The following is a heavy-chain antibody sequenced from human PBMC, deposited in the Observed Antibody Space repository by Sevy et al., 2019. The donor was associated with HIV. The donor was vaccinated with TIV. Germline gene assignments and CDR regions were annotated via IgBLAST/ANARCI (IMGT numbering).Heavy chain of an antibody. Sequence: GGSLRLSCAASGFSVNSNYMTWVRQAPGKGLDWVSIIYSDGSTKYADALKRRFTISRDNSKNTMYLQMNSLRVEDTAVYYCARGGTIFGLVRHYFDYWGQGTLVTVSS. V-gene: IGHV3-66*01. CDR3: ARGGTIFGLVRHYFDY. CDR2: IYSDGST. CDR1: GFSVNSNY. D-gene: IGHD3-3*01. J-gene: IGHJ4*02.